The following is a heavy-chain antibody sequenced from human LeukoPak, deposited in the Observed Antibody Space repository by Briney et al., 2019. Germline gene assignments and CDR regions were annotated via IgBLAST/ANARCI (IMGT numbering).Heavy chain of an antibody. CDR2: ISAYNGNT. CDR1: GYTFTSYG. D-gene: IGHD2-15*01. J-gene: IGHJ4*02. Sequence: ASVKVSCKASGYTFTSYGISWVRQAPGQGLEWMGWISAYNGNTNYAQKLQGRVTMTTDTSTSTAYMELRSLRSDDTAVYYCARVVTGYCSGGSCYTYYFDYWGQGTLVTVSS. V-gene: IGHV1-18*01. CDR3: ARVVTGYCSGGSCYTYYFDY.